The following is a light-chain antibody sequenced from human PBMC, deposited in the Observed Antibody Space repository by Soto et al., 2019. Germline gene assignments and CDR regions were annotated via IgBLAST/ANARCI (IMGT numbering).Light chain of an antibody. Sequence: QSVLAQPASVSGSPGQSITLSCTGTSSDVGDYNYVSWYQHHPGKAPKVRIYEVSHRPSGVSNRFSGSKSGNTSSLTISGLQAEDEADYYCSSYSSISMYVVCTGTKLTV. CDR2: EVS. J-gene: IGLJ1*01. CDR1: SSDVGDYNY. CDR3: SSYSSISMYV. V-gene: IGLV2-14*01.